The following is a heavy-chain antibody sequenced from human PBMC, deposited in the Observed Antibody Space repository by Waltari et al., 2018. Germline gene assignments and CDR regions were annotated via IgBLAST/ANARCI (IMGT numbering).Heavy chain of an antibody. J-gene: IGHJ6*03. Sequence: QAQLQESGPGLVKPSQTLSLTCTVSGGSIIVGDYSWRWIGQPPGKGLEWIGYIYYSGSTYYNPSLKSRVTISVDTSKNQFSLKLSSVTAADTAVYYCARGKFLEWSPASYYMDVWGKGTTVTISS. CDR3: ARGKFLEWSPASYYMDV. V-gene: IGHV4-30-4*08. CDR1: GGSIIVGDYS. D-gene: IGHD3-3*01. CDR2: IYYSGST.